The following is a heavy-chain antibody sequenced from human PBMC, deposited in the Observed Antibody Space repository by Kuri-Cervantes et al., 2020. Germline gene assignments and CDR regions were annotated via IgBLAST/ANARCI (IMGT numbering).Heavy chain of an antibody. D-gene: IGHD6-13*01. Sequence: GESLKISCVASEFSLSSYTMSWVRQAPGKGLEWISYIGSSGSLIYYEDSVKGRVTISRDNAGNSLYLQMNSLRDEDTAVYYCAGGQQVAHEYFQYWVQGTLVTVSS. CDR2: IGSSGSLI. J-gene: IGHJ1*01. V-gene: IGHV3-48*02. CDR3: AGGQQVAHEYFQY. CDR1: EFSLSSYT.